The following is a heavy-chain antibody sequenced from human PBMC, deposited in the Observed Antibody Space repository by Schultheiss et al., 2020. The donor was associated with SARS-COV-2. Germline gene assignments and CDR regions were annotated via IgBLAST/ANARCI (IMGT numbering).Heavy chain of an antibody. Sequence: SVKVSCKASGGTFSSYAISWVRQAPGQGLEWMGGIIPIFGTANYAQKFQGRVTMTEDTSTDTAYMELSSLRSEDTAVYYCASLLQAIGYSGYAGVRGDPLDYYYYGMDVWGQGTTVTVSS. CDR1: GGTFSSYA. CDR2: IIPIFGTA. D-gene: IGHD5-12*01. V-gene: IGHV1-69*06. CDR3: ASLLQAIGYSGYAGVRGDPLDYYYYGMDV. J-gene: IGHJ6*02.